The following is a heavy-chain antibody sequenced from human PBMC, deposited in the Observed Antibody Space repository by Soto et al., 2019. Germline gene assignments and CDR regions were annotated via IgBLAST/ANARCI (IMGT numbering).Heavy chain of an antibody. D-gene: IGHD3-3*01. CDR2: ISGSDGKT. Sequence: GGSLRLSCAASGFSFGSYALSWVRQAPGKGLEWVSTISGSDGKTFYADSVKGRFSISRDTSQSTLYLQMNSLRADDTAMYYCARWSYLDYWGQGTRVTVAS. V-gene: IGHV3-23*01. CDR1: GFSFGSYA. J-gene: IGHJ4*02. CDR3: ARWSYLDY.